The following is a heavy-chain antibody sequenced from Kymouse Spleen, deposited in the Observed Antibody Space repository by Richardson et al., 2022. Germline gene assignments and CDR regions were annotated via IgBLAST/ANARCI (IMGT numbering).Heavy chain of an antibody. CDR3: ARAPYYYGSGSYYYYGMDV. CDR1: GFTFSSYD. V-gene: IGHV3-13*01. D-gene: IGHD3-10*01. CDR2: IGTAGDT. J-gene: IGHJ6*02. Sequence: EVQLVESGGGLVQPGGSLRLSCAASGFTFSSYDMHWVRQATGKGLEWVSAIGTAGDTYYPGSVKGRFTISRENAKNSLYLQMNSLRAGDTAVYYCARAPYYYGSGSYYYYGMDVWGQGTTVTVSS.